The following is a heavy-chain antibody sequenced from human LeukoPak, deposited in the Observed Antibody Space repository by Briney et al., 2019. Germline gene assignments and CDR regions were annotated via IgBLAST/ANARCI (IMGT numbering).Heavy chain of an antibody. CDR2: IYTSGST. V-gene: IGHV4-39*07. CDR1: GGSISSSSYY. Sequence: TSETLSLTCTVSGGSISSSSYYWGWIRQPPGKGLEWIGRIYTSGSTNYNPSLKSRVTMSVDTSKNQFSLKLSSVTAADTAVYYCARDCPYSSGWYEWFDPWGQGTLVTVSS. J-gene: IGHJ5*02. CDR3: ARDCPYSSGWYEWFDP. D-gene: IGHD6-19*01.